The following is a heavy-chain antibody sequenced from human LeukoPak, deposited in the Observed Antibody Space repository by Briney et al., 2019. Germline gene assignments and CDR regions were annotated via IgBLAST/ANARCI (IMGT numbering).Heavy chain of an antibody. CDR1: GGTFSSYA. V-gene: IGHV1-69*13. CDR2: IIPIFGTA. D-gene: IGHD6-6*01. J-gene: IGHJ5*02. CDR3: AREYSSSSGIVFDP. Sequence: GASVKVSCKASGGTFSSYAIRWVRQAPGQGPEWMGGIIPIFGTANYAQKFQGRVTITADESTSTAYMELSSLRSEDTAVYYCAREYSSSSGIVFDPWGQGTLVTVSS.